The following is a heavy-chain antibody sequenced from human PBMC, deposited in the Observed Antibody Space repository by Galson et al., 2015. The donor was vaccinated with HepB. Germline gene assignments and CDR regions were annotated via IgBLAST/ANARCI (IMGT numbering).Heavy chain of an antibody. CDR2: IDPADSFT. D-gene: IGHD2/OR15-2a*01. Sequence: QSGAEVKKPGESLKISCKGSEYTFANYWIGRVRQMPGKDLEWMGIIDPADSFTKYNPSFEGHVTISVDKSISTVYLQWSSLKASATAVYYCSRLFYIDRHFFDYWGQGTLVTVSS. J-gene: IGHJ4*02. CDR3: SRLFYIDRHFFDY. V-gene: IGHV5-51*03. CDR1: EYTFANYW.